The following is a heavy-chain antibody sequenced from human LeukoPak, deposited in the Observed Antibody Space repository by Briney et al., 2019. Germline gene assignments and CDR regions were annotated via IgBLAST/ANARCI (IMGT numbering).Heavy chain of an antibody. CDR2: IKQDGSEK. CDR1: GFTFSSYW. J-gene: IGHJ3*02. CDR3: ARMGYDFWSAQYRAFDI. D-gene: IGHD3-3*01. V-gene: IGHV3-7*01. Sequence: PGGSLRLSCAASGFTFSSYWMSWVRQAPGKGLEWVANIKQDGSEKYYVDSVKGRFTISRDNAKNSLYLQMNSLRAEDTAVYYCARMGYDFWSAQYRAFDIWGQGTMVTVSS.